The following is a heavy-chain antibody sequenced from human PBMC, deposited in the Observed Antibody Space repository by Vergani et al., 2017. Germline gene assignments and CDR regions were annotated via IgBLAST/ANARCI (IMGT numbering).Heavy chain of an antibody. Sequence: EVQLVESGGDLVQPGGSLRLSCAASGFTFSSYWMSWVRQAPGKGLEWVANIKQDGSEKYYVDSVKGRFSISRDTAKNSLYLQMNSLRPEDTAVYYCAASGWKGDFDYWGQGTLVTVSS. V-gene: IGHV3-7*01. J-gene: IGHJ4*02. D-gene: IGHD3-10*01. CDR3: AASGWKGDFDY. CDR1: GFTFSSYW. CDR2: IKQDGSEK.